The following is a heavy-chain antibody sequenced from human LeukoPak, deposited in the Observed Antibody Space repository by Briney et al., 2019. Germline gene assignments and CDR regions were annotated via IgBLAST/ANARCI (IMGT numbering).Heavy chain of an antibody. CDR2: LDGDGST. J-gene: IGHJ4*02. D-gene: IGHD5-18*01. Sequence: PGGSLRLSCAASGFSVSSNAMTWVRQAPGKGLERVSTLDGDGSTYNADSVKGRFTISRDNSENTLYLQMNSLRAEDTAVYYCATRYSFNYLGYWGQGTLVTVSS. V-gene: IGHV3-53*01. CDR3: ATRYSFNYLGY. CDR1: GFSVSSNA.